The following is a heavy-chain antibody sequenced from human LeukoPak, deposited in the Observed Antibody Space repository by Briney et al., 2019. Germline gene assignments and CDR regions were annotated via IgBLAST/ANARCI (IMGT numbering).Heavy chain of an antibody. J-gene: IGHJ4*02. CDR2: IGTAGDT. D-gene: IGHD3-9*01. V-gene: IGHV3-13*01. CDR3: TTDRSLYDILTGFDY. Sequence: PGGSLRLSCAASGFTFSSYDMHWVRQATGKGLEWVSAIGTAGDTYYPGSVKGRFTISRENAKNSLYLQMNSLRAGDTAVYYCTTDRSLYDILTGFDYWGQGTLVTVSS. CDR1: GFTFSSYD.